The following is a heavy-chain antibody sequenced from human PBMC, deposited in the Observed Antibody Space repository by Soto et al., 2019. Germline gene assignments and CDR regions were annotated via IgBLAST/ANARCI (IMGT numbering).Heavy chain of an antibody. J-gene: IGHJ6*02. CDR3: ARVREWELVSDYYYGMDV. Sequence: ASVKVSCKASGYTFTSYYMHWVRQAPGQGLEWMGIINPSGGSTSYAQKFQGRVTMTRDTSTSTVYMELSSLRSEDTAVYYCARVREWELVSDYYYGMDVWGQGTTVTVSS. D-gene: IGHD1-26*01. V-gene: IGHV1-46*01. CDR1: GYTFTSYY. CDR2: INPSGGST.